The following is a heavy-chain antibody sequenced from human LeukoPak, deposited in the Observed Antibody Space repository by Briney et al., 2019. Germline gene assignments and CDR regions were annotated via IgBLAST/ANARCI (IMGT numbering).Heavy chain of an antibody. Sequence: ASVKVSCTASGYTFTGYYMHWVRQAPGQGLEWMGWLSAYNGNTNYAQKLQGRVTMTTDTSTSTAYMELRSLRSDDTAVYYCARDRGGTYDSSGYYGYWGQGTLVTVSS. J-gene: IGHJ4*02. CDR2: LSAYNGNT. CDR3: ARDRGGTYDSSGYYGY. CDR1: GYTFTGYY. D-gene: IGHD3-22*01. V-gene: IGHV1-18*04.